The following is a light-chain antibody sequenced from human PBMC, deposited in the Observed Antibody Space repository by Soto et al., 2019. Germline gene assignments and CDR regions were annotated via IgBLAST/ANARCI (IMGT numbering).Light chain of an antibody. CDR1: QSVSSNK. CDR2: AAS. J-gene: IGKJ1*01. V-gene: IGKV3-20*01. CDR3: RDYGTSWT. Sequence: ETVLTQSPAAMSLTPGEKATLPCRASQSVSSNKLAWYQQKPGQAPRLLIYAASSRATGIPDRFSGSGCGTDFTLTINRLEPADFAVYYCRDYGTSWTFGQG.